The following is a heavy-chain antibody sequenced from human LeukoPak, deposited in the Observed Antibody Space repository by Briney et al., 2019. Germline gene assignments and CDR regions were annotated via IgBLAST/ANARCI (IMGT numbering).Heavy chain of an antibody. V-gene: IGHV1-69*01. J-gene: IGHJ5*02. Sequence: GSSVKVSCKASGRTFSSYAISWVRQAPGQGLEWMGGIIPIFGTANYAQKFQGRVTITPDESTSTAYMELSSLRSEDTAVYYCARDVWGSSSGFDPWGQGTLVTVSS. D-gene: IGHD6-6*01. CDR1: GRTFSSYA. CDR3: ARDVWGSSSGFDP. CDR2: IIPIFGTA.